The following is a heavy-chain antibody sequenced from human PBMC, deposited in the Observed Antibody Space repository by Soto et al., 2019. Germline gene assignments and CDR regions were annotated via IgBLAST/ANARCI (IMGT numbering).Heavy chain of an antibody. J-gene: IGHJ4*02. CDR3: ARAPYCTGGSCSSRVPDY. Sequence: VGSLILSCAASGFTFSGYWMSWVRQAPGKGLEWVANIKRDGSEIYYVDSVKGRFTISRDNAKDSLYLQMNSLRAEDTAVYYCARAPYCTGGSCSSRVPDYWGQGTLVTVSS. D-gene: IGHD2-15*01. CDR2: IKRDGSEI. CDR1: GFTFSGYW. V-gene: IGHV3-7*03.